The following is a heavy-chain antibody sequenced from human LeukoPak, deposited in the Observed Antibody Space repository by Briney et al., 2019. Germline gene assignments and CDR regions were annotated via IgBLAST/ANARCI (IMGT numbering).Heavy chain of an antibody. CDR3: ARGGYYGSGNDFRFDP. CDR2: IYYSGST. V-gene: IGHV4-59*01. CDR1: GGSISSYY. J-gene: IGHJ5*02. D-gene: IGHD3-10*01. Sequence: PSETLSLTCTVSGGSISSYYWSWIRQPPGKGLEWIGYIYYSGSTNYNPSLKSRGTISVDTSKNQFSLKLTSVTAADTAVYFCARGGYYGSGNDFRFDPWGQGTLVTVSS.